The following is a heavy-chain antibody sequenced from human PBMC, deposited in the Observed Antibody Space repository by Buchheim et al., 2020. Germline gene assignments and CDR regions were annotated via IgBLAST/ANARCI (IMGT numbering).Heavy chain of an antibody. V-gene: IGHV3-66*01. Sequence: EVQLVESGGGLVQPGGSLRLSCVVSGFSVSSKYMTWVRQAPGKGLEWVAVLYSGGSTYYADSVNGRFSVSRDTSENTPYLQMNSLRAEDTAMYYCATEDRITMDRGPRGYYYFVMDVWGQGTT. J-gene: IGHJ6*02. CDR2: LYSGGST. CDR1: GFSVSSKY. D-gene: IGHD3-10*01. CDR3: ATEDRITMDRGPRGYYYFVMDV.